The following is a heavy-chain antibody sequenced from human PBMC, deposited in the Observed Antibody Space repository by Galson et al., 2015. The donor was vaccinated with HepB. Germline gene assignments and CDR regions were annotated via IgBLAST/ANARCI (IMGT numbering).Heavy chain of an antibody. V-gene: IGHV3-30*04. CDR1: GFTFSSYA. J-gene: IGHJ4*02. CDR3: ARGETPWYYDSSGYYYSGY. Sequence: LRLSCAASGFTFSSYAMHWVRQAPGKGLEWVAVISYDGSNKYYADSVKGRFTISRDNSKNTLYLQMNSLRAEDTAVYYCARGETPWYYDSSGYYYSGYWGQGTLVTVSS. D-gene: IGHD3-22*01. CDR2: ISYDGSNK.